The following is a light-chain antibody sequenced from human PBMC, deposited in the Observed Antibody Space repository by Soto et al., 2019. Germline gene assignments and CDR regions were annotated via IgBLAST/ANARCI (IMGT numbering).Light chain of an antibody. J-gene: IGLJ2*01. CDR3: SSYAAGNTVV. V-gene: IGLV2-8*01. CDR2: EVS. CDR1: SSDVGGYNY. Sequence: QSVLTQPPSASGSPGQSVTISCTGTSSDVGGYNYVSWYQQHPGKAPKLMIYEVSKRPSGVPDRFSGSKSGNTASLTVSGLQAEDEADYYCSSYAAGNTVVFGGGTQLTVL.